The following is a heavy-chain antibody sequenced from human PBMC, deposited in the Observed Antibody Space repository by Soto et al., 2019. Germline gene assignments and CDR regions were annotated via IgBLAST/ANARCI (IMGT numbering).Heavy chain of an antibody. Sequence: GGSLRLSCAASGFTVSGNYMSWVRQAPGKGQEWVAFISYDGTYKYYADSVKGRFTISRDNPKNTLFLQVNSLRAEDTAVYYCAKNPRGGSGFTFYFDYWGQGTLVTVSS. V-gene: IGHV3-30*18. D-gene: IGHD6-19*01. CDR3: AKNPRGGSGFTFYFDY. J-gene: IGHJ4*02. CDR1: GFTVSGNY. CDR2: ISYDGTYK.